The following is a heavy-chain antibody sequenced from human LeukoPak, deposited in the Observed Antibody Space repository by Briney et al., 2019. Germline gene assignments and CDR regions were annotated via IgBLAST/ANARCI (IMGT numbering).Heavy chain of an antibody. D-gene: IGHD2-15*01. J-gene: IGHJ5*02. CDR2: IKQDGSEK. Sequence: AGGSLRLSCAASGFTFSSYWMSWVRQAPGKGLEWVANIKQDGSEKYYVDSVKGRFTISRDNAKNSLYLQMNSLRAEDTAVYYCARLYGSYPGWFDPWGQGTLVTVSS. CDR3: ARLYGSYPGWFDP. CDR1: GFTFSSYW. V-gene: IGHV3-7*05.